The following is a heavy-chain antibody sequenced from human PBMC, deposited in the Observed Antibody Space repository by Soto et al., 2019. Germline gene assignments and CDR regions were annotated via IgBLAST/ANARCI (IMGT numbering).Heavy chain of an antibody. CDR3: ARIDTGGYNYYYYGMDA. V-gene: IGHV5-51*01. J-gene: IGHJ6*02. CDR2: IHPGDSET. D-gene: IGHD2-8*02. CDR1: GYSFSSYW. Sequence: GESLKISRKGSGYSFSSYWIGWVRQMPGKGLEWMGIIHPGDSETTYNPSFQGQVTFSADKSTNTAYLQWSSLKASDTAMYYCARIDTGGYNYYYYGMDAWGQGTTVTVS.